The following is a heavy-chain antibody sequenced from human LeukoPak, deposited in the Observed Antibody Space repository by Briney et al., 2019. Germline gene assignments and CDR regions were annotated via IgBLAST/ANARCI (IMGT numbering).Heavy chain of an antibody. J-gene: IGHJ4*02. CDR3: AKRVPYSSSSVYFDS. D-gene: IGHD6-6*01. Sequence: GGSLRLSCAASGFTFSSYSMNWVRQAPGKGLEWVSSISSSSSYIYYADSVKGRFTISRDNAKNSLYLQMNSLRAEDTAVYYCAKRVPYSSSSVYFDSWGQGTLVTVSS. CDR1: GFTFSSYS. CDR2: ISSSSSYI. V-gene: IGHV3-21*04.